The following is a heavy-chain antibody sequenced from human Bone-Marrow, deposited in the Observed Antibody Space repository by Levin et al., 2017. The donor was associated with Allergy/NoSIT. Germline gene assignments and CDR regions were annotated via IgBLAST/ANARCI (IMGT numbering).Heavy chain of an antibody. CDR1: GFLFGDFG. CDR2: IRGWAYGGAT. CDR3: SRVHSMGEVLNPYYFDL. V-gene: IGHV3-49*03. J-gene: IGHJ4*02. D-gene: IGHD3-16*01. Sequence: GGSLRLSCTGYGFLFGDFGMSWFRQAPGKGLEWVSFIRGWAYGGATEYAASVQGRFTISRDDSRRIAYLQMNNLKIEDTAVYFCSRVHSMGEVLNPYYFDLWGQGTLVTVSS.